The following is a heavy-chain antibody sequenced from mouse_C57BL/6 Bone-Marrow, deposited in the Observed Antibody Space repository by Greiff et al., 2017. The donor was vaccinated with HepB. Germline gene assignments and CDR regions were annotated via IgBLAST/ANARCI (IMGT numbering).Heavy chain of an antibody. CDR3: ARRHYGSSHQAWFAY. V-gene: IGHV5-15*01. CDR2: ISNLAYSI. J-gene: IGHJ3*01. Sequence: EVQRVESGGGLVQPGGSLKLSCAASGFTFSDYGMAWVRQAPRKGPEWVAFISNLAYSIYYADTVTGRFTISRENAKNTLYLEMSSLRSEDTAMYYCARRHYGSSHQAWFAYWGQGTLVTVSA. D-gene: IGHD1-1*01. CDR1: GFTFSDYG.